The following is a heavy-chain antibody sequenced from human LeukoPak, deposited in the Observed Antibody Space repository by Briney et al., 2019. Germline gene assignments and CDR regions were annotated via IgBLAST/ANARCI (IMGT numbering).Heavy chain of an antibody. Sequence: ASVKVSCKASGYTSTSYGTSWVRQAPGQGLEWMGWIGSYNGNTNYAQKLQGRVTMTTDTSTSTAYMELRTLRSDDTAVYYCSRDEWELLALKDYRGQGTLVTVSS. V-gene: IGHV1-18*01. CDR3: SRDEWELLALKDY. D-gene: IGHD1-26*01. CDR1: GYTSTSYG. CDR2: IGSYNGNT. J-gene: IGHJ4*02.